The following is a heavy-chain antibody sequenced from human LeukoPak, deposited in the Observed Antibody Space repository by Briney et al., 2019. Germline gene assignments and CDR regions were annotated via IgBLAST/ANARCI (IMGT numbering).Heavy chain of an antibody. Sequence: SETLSLACTVSGGYISSNFWSWIRQPPGKGLEWIGYIYYSGSTNYNPSLKGRVTISLDTSKNQFSLNLSSVTAADTAVYYCARYYGGAKRAFDSWGQGTLVTVSS. CDR1: GGYISSNF. D-gene: IGHD1-26*01. V-gene: IGHV4-59*01. CDR3: ARYYGGAKRAFDS. CDR2: IYYSGST. J-gene: IGHJ4*02.